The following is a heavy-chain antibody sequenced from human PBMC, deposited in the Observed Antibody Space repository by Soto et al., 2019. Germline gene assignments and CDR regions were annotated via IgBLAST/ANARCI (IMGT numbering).Heavy chain of an antibody. D-gene: IGHD3-10*01. CDR3: ARGVRITMVRGVIAEFDP. J-gene: IGHJ5*02. CDR2: IYYSGST. Sequence: SETLSLTCTVPGGSISSYYWSWIRQPPGKGLEWIGYIYYSGSTNYNPSLKSRVTISVDTSKNQFSLKLSSVTAADTAVYYCARGVRITMVRGVIAEFDPWGQGTLVTVSS. CDR1: GGSISSYY. V-gene: IGHV4-59*01.